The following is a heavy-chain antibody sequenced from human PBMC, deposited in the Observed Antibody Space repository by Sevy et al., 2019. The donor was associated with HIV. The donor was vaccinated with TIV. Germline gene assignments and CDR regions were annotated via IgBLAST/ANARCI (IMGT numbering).Heavy chain of an antibody. CDR1: GFTFGDYA. CDR3: TRASVRAYFDSSGYARY. V-gene: IGHV3-49*03. CDR2: IRSKTYGGTT. Sequence: GGSLRLSCTASGFTFGDYAMSWFRQAPGKGLEWVGFIRSKTYGGTTEYAASVKGRFIISGDDSKSIAYLRMNSLKTEDTAVYFCTRASVRAYFDSSGYARYWGQGTLVTVSS. J-gene: IGHJ4*02. D-gene: IGHD3-22*01.